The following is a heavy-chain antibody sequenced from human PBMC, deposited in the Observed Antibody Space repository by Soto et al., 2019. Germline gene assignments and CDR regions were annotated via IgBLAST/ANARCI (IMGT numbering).Heavy chain of an antibody. V-gene: IGHV5-51*01. CDR3: AITDVTNYYDSSGYYDLSGFYFDY. CDR1: GYSFTSCW. J-gene: IGHJ4*02. CDR2: IYPGDSDT. Sequence: PGESLKISCKGSGYSFTSCWIGWVRQMPGKGLEWMGIIYPGDSDTRYSPSFQGQVTISADKSISTAYLQWSSLKASDTAMYYCAITDVTNYYDSSGYYDLSGFYFDYWGQGTLVTVSS. D-gene: IGHD3-22*01.